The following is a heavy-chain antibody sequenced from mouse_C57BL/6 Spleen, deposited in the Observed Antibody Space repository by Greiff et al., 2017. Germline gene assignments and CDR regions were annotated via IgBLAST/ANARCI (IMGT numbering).Heavy chain of an antibody. D-gene: IGHD3-2*02. J-gene: IGHJ3*01. CDR3: ARTDSSGSPWFAY. CDR1: GFNIKDYY. V-gene: IGHV14-2*01. Sequence: EVQLQQSGAELVKPGASVKLSCTASGFNIKDYYMHWVKQRTEQGLEWIGRIDPEDGETNYAPKFQGKATITADTSSNTAYLQLSSLTSEDTAVYYWARTDSSGSPWFAYWGQGTLVTVSA. CDR2: IDPEDGET.